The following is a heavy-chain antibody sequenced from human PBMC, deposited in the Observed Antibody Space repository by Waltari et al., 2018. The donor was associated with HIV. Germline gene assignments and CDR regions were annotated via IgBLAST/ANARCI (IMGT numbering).Heavy chain of an antibody. V-gene: IGHV3-23*04. D-gene: IGHD3-22*01. CDR2: ISGSGGST. CDR1: GLPFINHT. Sequence: EVQLVESGGGLVQPGGSLRLSCPASGLPFINHTMNLVRQAPGKGLEWVSAISGSGGSTYYADSVKGRFTISRDNSKNTLYLQMNSLRAEDTAVYYCAKDDSTGSSGYYPFHYWGQGTLITVSS. J-gene: IGHJ4*02. CDR3: AKDDSTGSSGYYPFHY.